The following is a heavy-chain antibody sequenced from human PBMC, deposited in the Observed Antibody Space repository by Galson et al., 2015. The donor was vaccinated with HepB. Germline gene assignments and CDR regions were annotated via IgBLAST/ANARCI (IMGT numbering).Heavy chain of an antibody. D-gene: IGHD3-9*01. CDR3: ARGVGWVLRYFDWTNPSGGWFDP. CDR2: ISAYNGNT. Sequence: SVKVSCKASGYTFINFGVTWVRQAPGQGLEWMGWISAYNGNTDYAQKLQGRVTMTTDTSTSTAYMELRSLGSDDTAVYYCARGVGWVLRYFDWTNPSGGWFDPWGQGTLVTGSS. J-gene: IGHJ5*02. V-gene: IGHV1-18*01. CDR1: GYTFINFG.